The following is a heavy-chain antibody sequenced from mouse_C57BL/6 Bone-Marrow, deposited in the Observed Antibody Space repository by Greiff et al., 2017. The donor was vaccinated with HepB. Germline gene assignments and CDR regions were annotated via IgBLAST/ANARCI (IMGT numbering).Heavy chain of an antibody. CDR1: GFLLTSSV. D-gene: IGHD2-4*01. J-gene: IGHJ4*01. V-gene: IGHV2-5*01. Sequence: VQLQESGPGLVPPSQSLSITCTASGFLLTSSVVHLVRQSPGKGLGWLGVIWRGGSTDYNAAFMSRLSITKDKSKSQVFFKMNSLQADDTAIYYCARKRGGRLRLYAMDYWGQGTSVTVSS. CDR2: IWRGGST. CDR3: ARKRGGRLRLYAMDY.